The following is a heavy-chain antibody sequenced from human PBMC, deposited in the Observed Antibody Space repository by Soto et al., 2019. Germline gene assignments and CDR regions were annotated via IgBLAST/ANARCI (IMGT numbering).Heavy chain of an antibody. CDR3: ARERPERVPASIDEDYYYYYMDV. V-gene: IGHV4-59*01. CDR1: GGSISSYY. CDR2: IYYSGST. D-gene: IGHD2-2*02. J-gene: IGHJ6*03. Sequence: QVQLQESGPGLVKPSETLSLTCTVSGGSISSYYWSWIRQPPGKGLEWIGYIYYSGSTNYNPSLTSRVTISVDTSKNQFSLTLSSVTAADTAVYYCARERPERVPASIDEDYYYYYMDVWGKGTTVTVSS.